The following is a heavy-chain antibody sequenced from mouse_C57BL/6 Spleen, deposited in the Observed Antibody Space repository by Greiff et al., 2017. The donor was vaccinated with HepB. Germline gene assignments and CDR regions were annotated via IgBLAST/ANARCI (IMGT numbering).Heavy chain of an antibody. D-gene: IGHD3-2*02. CDR2: IYPRSGNT. Sequence: VQLQQSGAELARPGASVKLSCKASGYTFTSYGISWVKQRTGQGLEWIGEIYPRSGNTYYNEKFKGKATLTADKSSSTAYMELRSLTSEDSAVYFCARISSSGYVYYFDYWGQGTTLTVSS. CDR1: GYTFTSYG. V-gene: IGHV1-81*01. CDR3: ARISSSGYVYYFDY. J-gene: IGHJ2*01.